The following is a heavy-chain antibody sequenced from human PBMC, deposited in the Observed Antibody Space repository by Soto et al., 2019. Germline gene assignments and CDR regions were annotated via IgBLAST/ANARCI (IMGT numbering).Heavy chain of an antibody. V-gene: IGHV2-5*02. Sequence: QITLKESGPTLVKPTQTLTLTCTFSGFSLSTSGVGVGWIRQPPGKALEWLALIYWDDDKRYSPSLKSRLTITKDTSKNQVVLIMTNMDPVDTATYYCALSKLRYFDWLSNNYYYYGMDVWGQGTTVTVSS. CDR1: GFSLSTSGVG. D-gene: IGHD3-9*01. J-gene: IGHJ6*02. CDR3: ALSKLRYFDWLSNNYYYYGMDV. CDR2: IYWDDDK.